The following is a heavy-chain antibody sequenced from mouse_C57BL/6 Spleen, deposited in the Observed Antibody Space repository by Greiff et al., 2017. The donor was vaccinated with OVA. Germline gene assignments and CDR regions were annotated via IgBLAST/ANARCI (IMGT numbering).Heavy chain of an antibody. CDR2: IDPSDSYT. D-gene: IGHD2-3*01. CDR1: GYTFTSYW. V-gene: IGHV1-69*01. J-gene: IGHJ2*01. CDR3: ARIYDGYSYYFDY. Sequence: QVQLKQSGAELVMPGASVKLSCKASGYTFTSYWMHWVKQRPGQGLEWIGEIDPSDSYTNYNQKFKGKSTLTVDKSPSTAYMQLSSLTSEDSAVYYCARIYDGYSYYFDYWGQGTTLTVSS.